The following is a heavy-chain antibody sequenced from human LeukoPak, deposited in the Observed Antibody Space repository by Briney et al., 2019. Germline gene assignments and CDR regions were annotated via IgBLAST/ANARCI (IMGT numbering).Heavy chain of an antibody. CDR3: ARGCSGGSCYSYYYYGMDV. CDR1: GYTFTSYD. CDR2: MNPNSGNT. D-gene: IGHD2-15*01. Sequence: ASVKVSCKASGYTFTSYDINWVRQATGQGLEWMGWMNPNSGNTGYAQKFQGRVTMTRNTSISTAYMELSSLRSEDTAVYYCARGCSGGSCYSYYYYGMDVWGQGTTVTVSS. J-gene: IGHJ6*02. V-gene: IGHV1-8*01.